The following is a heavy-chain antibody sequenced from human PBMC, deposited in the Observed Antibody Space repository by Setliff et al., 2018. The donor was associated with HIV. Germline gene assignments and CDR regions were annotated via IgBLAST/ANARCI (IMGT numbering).Heavy chain of an antibody. J-gene: IGHJ6*02. Sequence: SVKVSCKASGGTFSSYAISWVRQAPGQGLEWMGGIIPIFGTANYAQKFQGRVTITTDESTSTAYMELSSLRSEDTAVYYWARDLDARSLQYYYYGMDVWGQGTTVTVSS. V-gene: IGHV1-69*05. D-gene: IGHD3-3*01. CDR1: GGTFSSYA. CDR2: IIPIFGTA. CDR3: ARDLDARSLQYYYYGMDV.